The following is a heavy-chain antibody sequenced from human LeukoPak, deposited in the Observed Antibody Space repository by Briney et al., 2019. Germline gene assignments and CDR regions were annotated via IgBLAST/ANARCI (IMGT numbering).Heavy chain of an antibody. CDR1: GFTFSGSW. J-gene: IGHJ4*02. CDR2: INPDGSQK. Sequence: GESLRLSCAPSGFTFSGSWMNWVRQAPGKGLEWVAHINPDGSQKRFVDSVMGRFTMSRDNAKSSLYLQMNSLRVEDTAVFYCAAWTDRGYNFWGQGTLVTVSS. CDR3: AAWTDRGYNF. V-gene: IGHV3-7*01. D-gene: IGHD5-24*01.